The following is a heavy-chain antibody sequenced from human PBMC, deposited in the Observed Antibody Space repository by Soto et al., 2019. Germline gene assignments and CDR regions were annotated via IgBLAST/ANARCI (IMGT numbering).Heavy chain of an antibody. CDR2: TSDSGGST. CDR3: AKVNWVEPATRYFDY. Sequence: GGSLRPSCAASGFTFSNYAMSWVRQAPGKGLEWVSTTSDSGGSTYYADSVKGRFTISRDNAKNTLNLQMNSLRAEDTAVYYCAKVNWVEPATRYFDYWGQGTLVTVSS. CDR1: GFTFSNYA. J-gene: IGHJ4*02. D-gene: IGHD2-15*01. V-gene: IGHV3-23*01.